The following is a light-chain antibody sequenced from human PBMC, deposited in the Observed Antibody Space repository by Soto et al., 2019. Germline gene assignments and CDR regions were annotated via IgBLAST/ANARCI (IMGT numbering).Light chain of an antibody. V-gene: IGKV3-20*01. CDR2: AAS. Sequence: EIVLTQSPVTLSLSPGERATLSCRASRSVPTNYLAWYQQKPGQAPRLLIYAASSKATGIPDRFSGSGSGTDFTLTITRLDPEDFAVFYWQQYGLAPWTFGQGTKVEIK. CDR1: RSVPTNY. J-gene: IGKJ1*01. CDR3: QQYGLAPWT.